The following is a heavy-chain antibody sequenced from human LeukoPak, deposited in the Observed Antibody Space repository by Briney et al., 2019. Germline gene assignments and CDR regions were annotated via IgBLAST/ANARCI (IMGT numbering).Heavy chain of an antibody. Sequence: SVKVSCKASGGTFSRYAISWVRQAPGQGLEWMGRIIPILGIANYAQKFQGRVTITADKSTSTAYMELSSLRSEDTAVYYCARDGNSSSWYNWFDPWGQGTLVTVSS. CDR2: IIPILGIA. J-gene: IGHJ5*02. CDR3: ARDGNSSSWYNWFDP. V-gene: IGHV1-69*04. CDR1: GGTFSRYA. D-gene: IGHD6-13*01.